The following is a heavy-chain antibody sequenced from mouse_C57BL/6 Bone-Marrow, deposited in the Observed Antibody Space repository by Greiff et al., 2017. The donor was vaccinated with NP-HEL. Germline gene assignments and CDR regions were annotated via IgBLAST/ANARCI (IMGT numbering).Heavy chain of an antibody. J-gene: IGHJ2*01. CDR2: IDPENGDT. CDR3: TIGGFDY. V-gene: IGHV14-4*01. Sequence: EVKLQQSGAELVRPGASVKLSCTASGFNIKDDYMHWVKQRPEQGLEWIGWIDPENGDTEYASKFQGKATITADTSSNTAYLQLSSLTSEDTAVYYCTIGGFDYWGQGTTLTVSS. CDR1: GFNIKDDY.